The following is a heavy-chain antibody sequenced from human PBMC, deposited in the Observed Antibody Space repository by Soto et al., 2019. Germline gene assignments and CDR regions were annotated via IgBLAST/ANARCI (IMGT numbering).Heavy chain of an antibody. D-gene: IGHD4-17*01. CDR3: VRDGSKTLRDWFDP. V-gene: IGHV4-4*07. CDR2: VYATGTT. Sequence: SEPLSLTCSVSGGSISKFYWSWIRKTAGKGLEWMGRVYATGTTDYNPSLRSRVAMSVDISKKTFSLRLTSVTAADTGVYYCVRDGSKTLRDWFDPWGQGKLVTVSS. J-gene: IGHJ5*02. CDR1: GGSISKFY.